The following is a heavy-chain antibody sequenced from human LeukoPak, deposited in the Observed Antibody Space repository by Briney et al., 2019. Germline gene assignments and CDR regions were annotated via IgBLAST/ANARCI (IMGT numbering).Heavy chain of an antibody. CDR3: ARDREAAAGYSYYYYMDV. Sequence: PGGSLRLSCAASGFTFSSYWMSWVRQAPGKGLEGVANIKQDGSEKYYVDSVKGRFTISRDNAKNSLYLQMNSLRAEDTAVYYCARDREAAAGYSYYYYMDVWGKGTTVTVSS. CDR1: GFTFSSYW. CDR2: IKQDGSEK. J-gene: IGHJ6*03. D-gene: IGHD6-13*01. V-gene: IGHV3-7*01.